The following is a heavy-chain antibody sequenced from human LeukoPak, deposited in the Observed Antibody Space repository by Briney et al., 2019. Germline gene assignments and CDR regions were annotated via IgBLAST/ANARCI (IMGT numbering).Heavy chain of an antibody. V-gene: IGHV3-74*01. CDR1: GFTFSSYW. Sequence: GGSLRLSCAASGFTFSSYWMHWVRQVPGRGLVWVSRVNSDGYSISYADSVKGRFTISRDNAKSTLYLQMNSLRAEDTAIYYCAKHDGITGNAFDYWGQGTLVTVSS. D-gene: IGHD1-20*01. CDR3: AKHDGITGNAFDY. J-gene: IGHJ4*02. CDR2: VNSDGYSI.